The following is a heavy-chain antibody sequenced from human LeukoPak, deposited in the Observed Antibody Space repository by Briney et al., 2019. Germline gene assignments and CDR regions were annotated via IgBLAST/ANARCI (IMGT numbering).Heavy chain of an antibody. Sequence: GRSLRLSCAASGFTFDDYAMHWLRQAPGKGLEWVSGISWNSGSIGYADSVKGRFTISRDNAKNSLYLQMNSLRAEDTALYYCARHTLGGWGDFDYWGQGTLVTVSS. CDR2: ISWNSGSI. V-gene: IGHV3-9*01. D-gene: IGHD3-10*01. CDR1: GFTFDDYA. CDR3: ARHTLGGWGDFDY. J-gene: IGHJ4*02.